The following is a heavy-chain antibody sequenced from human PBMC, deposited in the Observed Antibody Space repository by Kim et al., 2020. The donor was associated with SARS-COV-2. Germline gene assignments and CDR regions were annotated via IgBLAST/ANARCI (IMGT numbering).Heavy chain of an antibody. V-gene: IGHV5-51*01. CDR3: ARGGATRWDSFDI. J-gene: IGHJ3*02. D-gene: IGHD1-26*01. Sequence: YSPAVPGQVTISADKSISTAYLQWSSLKASDTAMYYCARGGATRWDSFDIWGQGTMVTVSS.